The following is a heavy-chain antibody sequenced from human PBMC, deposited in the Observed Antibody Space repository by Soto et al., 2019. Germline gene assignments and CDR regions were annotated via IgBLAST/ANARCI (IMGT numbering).Heavy chain of an antibody. CDR2: ISYDGSNK. V-gene: IGHV3-30-3*01. J-gene: IGHJ4*02. D-gene: IGHD3-3*01. Sequence: QVQLVESGGGVVQPGRSLRLSCAPSGFTFSNYAMHWVRQAPGKGLEWVAVISYDGSNKYYADSVKGRFTISRDNSKNTLYLQMNSLRAEETAVYYCAGDKRDLRFLEWSYYFDYWGQGTLVTVSS. CDR3: AGDKRDLRFLEWSYYFDY. CDR1: GFTFSNYA.